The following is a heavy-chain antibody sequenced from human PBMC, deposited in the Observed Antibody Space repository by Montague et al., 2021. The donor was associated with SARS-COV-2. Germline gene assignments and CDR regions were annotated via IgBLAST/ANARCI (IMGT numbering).Heavy chain of an antibody. J-gene: IGHJ5*02. D-gene: IGHD3-16*01. Sequence: SETLSLTCTVSGGSIRNYFWSWIRQPPGKGLEWIGYINNTGSTNYNPSLKSRVTMSISMSENQFSLKLNSVTAADTAVYYCARAIGAPANWFDPWGQGTLVTVSS. CDR3: ARAIGAPANWFDP. CDR2: INNTGST. V-gene: IGHV4-59*12. CDR1: GGSIRNYF.